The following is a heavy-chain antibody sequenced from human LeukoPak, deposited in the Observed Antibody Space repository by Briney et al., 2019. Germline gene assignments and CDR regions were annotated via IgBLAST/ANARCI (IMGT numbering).Heavy chain of an antibody. V-gene: IGHV3-7*01. CDR1: GFTFSNYW. J-gene: IGHJ4*02. D-gene: IGHD6-6*01. CDR3: ARVYHSTSGRAIDY. CDR2: IKQGGSEK. Sequence: PGGSLRLSCAASGFTFSNYWMSWVRQAPGKGLEWVANIKQGGSEKYYVDSVKGRFTISRDNAKNELYLQMNSLRAEDTAVYYCARVYHSTSGRAIDYWGQGTLVTVSS.